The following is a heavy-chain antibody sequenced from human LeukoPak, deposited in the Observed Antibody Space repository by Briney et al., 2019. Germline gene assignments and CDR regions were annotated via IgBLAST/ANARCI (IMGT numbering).Heavy chain of an antibody. CDR1: GFTFSDYY. V-gene: IGHV3-11*01. CDR2: ISSSGSTI. CDR3: ARTVSAPLRYFDWLMSYFDY. D-gene: IGHD3-9*01. J-gene: IGHJ4*02. Sequence: GGSLRLSCAASGFTFSDYYMSWIRQAPGKGLEWVSYISSSGSTIYYADSVKGRFTISRDNAKNSLYLQMNSLRAEDTAVYYCARTVSAPLRYFDWLMSYFDYWGQGTLVTVSS.